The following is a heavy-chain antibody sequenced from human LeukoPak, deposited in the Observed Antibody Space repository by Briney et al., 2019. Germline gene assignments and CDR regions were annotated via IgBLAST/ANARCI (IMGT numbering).Heavy chain of an antibody. CDR2: ISYSGST. D-gene: IGHD6-19*01. V-gene: IGHV4-59*07. CDR1: GGSITDSY. J-gene: IGHJ4*02. CDR3: ARASLSSGWGIGDLDY. Sequence: SDTLSLTCTVSGGSITDSYWSWIRQSPGKGLEWIGYISYSGSTNYSPSLRSRVTISVDTSKNQFSLKLSSVTAADTAVYYCARASLSSGWGIGDLDYXGQXXXXXXXS.